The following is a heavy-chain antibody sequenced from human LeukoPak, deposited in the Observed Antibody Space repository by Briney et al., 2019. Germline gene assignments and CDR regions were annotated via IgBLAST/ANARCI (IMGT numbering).Heavy chain of an antibody. CDR2: ISGYNGKT. J-gene: IGHJ5*02. CDR1: GYTFNTYG. Sequence: ASVKVSCKASGYTFNTYGITWVRQAPGQGLEWMGWISGYNGKTKYAQKLQDRVTMTTDTSTTTAYMELRSLRSDDTAVYYCARLSSSGSNWFDPWGQGTLVTVSS. D-gene: IGHD6-19*01. V-gene: IGHV1-18*01. CDR3: ARLSSSGSNWFDP.